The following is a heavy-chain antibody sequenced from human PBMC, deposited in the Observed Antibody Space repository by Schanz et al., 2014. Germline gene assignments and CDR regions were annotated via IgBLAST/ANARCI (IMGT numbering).Heavy chain of an antibody. J-gene: IGHJ4*02. CDR1: GFPFSYYT. D-gene: IGHD2-8*01. CDR2: IGRRGQVI. Sequence: EVQLVESGGGLVQPGGSLRLSCAVSGFPFSYYTMNWVRQAPGKGPEWVACIGRRGQVIYYADSMEGRFTISRDNAQNSLYLQMNSLRHDDTAFYYCARAPGANASPYYFDYWGQGSLVTVSS. CDR3: ARAPGANASPYYFDY. V-gene: IGHV3-21*04.